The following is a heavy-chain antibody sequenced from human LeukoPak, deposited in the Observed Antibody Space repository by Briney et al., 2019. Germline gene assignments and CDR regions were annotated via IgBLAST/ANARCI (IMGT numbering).Heavy chain of an antibody. CDR2: INPSGGST. CDR3: ARGSEIDRQQLGENLGY. Sequence: ASVKVSCKASGYTFNSYGISWVRQAPGQGLEWMGIINPSGGSTSYAQKFQGRVTMTRDTSTSTVYMELSSLRSEDTAVYYCARGSEIDRQQLGENLGYWGQGTLVTVSS. D-gene: IGHD6-13*01. J-gene: IGHJ4*02. CDR1: GYTFNSYG. V-gene: IGHV1-46*02.